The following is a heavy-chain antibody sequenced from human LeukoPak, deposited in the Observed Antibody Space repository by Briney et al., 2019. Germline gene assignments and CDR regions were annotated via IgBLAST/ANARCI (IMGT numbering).Heavy chain of an antibody. CDR3: ASGDYVWGSYRSY. Sequence: PSETLSLTSAVYGGSFSGDYWSWIRPRPGKGREWIGEINHSGSTTYNPSLKSRVTISVDTSKNQFSLQLSSVTAADTAVYYCASGDYVWGSYRSYWGQGTLVTVSS. D-gene: IGHD3-16*02. CDR1: GGSFSGDY. J-gene: IGHJ4*02. CDR2: INHSGST. V-gene: IGHV4-34*01.